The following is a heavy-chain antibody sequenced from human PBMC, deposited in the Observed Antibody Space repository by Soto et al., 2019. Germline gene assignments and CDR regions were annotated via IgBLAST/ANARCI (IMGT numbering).Heavy chain of an antibody. V-gene: IGHV1-69*13. D-gene: IGHD2-21*02. CDR3: ARGEDCGGDCYPREAFDI. Sequence: SVKVSCKASGGTFSSYAISWVRQAPGQGLEWMGGVIPIFGTANYAQKFQGRVTITADESTSTAYMELSSLRSEDTAVYYCARGEDCGGDCYPREAFDIWGQGTMVTVSS. CDR1: GGTFSSYA. J-gene: IGHJ3*02. CDR2: VIPIFGTA.